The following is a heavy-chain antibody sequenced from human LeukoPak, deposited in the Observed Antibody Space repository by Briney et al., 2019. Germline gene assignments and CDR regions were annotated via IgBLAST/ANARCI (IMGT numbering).Heavy chain of an antibody. J-gene: IGHJ5*02. Sequence: ASVKVSCKASGYTFTGYYMHWVRQAPGQGLEWMGWINPNSGGTNYAQQFQGRVTMTRDTSISTAYMELSRLRSDDTAVYYCARAEGPTMVRGVIASTFDPWGQGTLVTVSS. CDR1: GYTFTGYY. D-gene: IGHD3-10*01. CDR3: ARAEGPTMVRGVIASTFDP. CDR2: INPNSGGT. V-gene: IGHV1-2*02.